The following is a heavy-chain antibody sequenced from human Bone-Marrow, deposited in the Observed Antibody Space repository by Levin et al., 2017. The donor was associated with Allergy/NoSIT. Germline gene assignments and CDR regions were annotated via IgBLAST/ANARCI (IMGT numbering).Heavy chain of an antibody. Sequence: AGESLKISCKASGYTFTSYDINWVRQATGQGLEWMGWMNPNSGNTGYAQKFQGRVTMTRNTSISTAYMELSSLRSEDTAVYYCARGVWLRVSLFDYWGQGTLVTVSS. D-gene: IGHD5-18*01. J-gene: IGHJ4*02. CDR3: ARGVWLRVSLFDY. CDR1: GYTFTSYD. CDR2: MNPNSGNT. V-gene: IGHV1-8*01.